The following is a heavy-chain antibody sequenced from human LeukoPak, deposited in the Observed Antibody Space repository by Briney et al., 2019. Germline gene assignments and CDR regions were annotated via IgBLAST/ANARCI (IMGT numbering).Heavy chain of an antibody. D-gene: IGHD2-15*01. V-gene: IGHV1-18*01. CDR3: ATNYCSGGSCYPNWFDP. CDR1: GYTFTSYG. CDR2: ISAYNGNT. Sequence: ASVKVSCKASGYTFTSYGISWVRQAPGQGLEWMGWISAYNGNTNYAQKLQGRVTMTTDTSTSTAYMELSSLRFEDTAVYYCATNYCSGGSCYPNWFDPWGQGTLVTVSS. J-gene: IGHJ5*02.